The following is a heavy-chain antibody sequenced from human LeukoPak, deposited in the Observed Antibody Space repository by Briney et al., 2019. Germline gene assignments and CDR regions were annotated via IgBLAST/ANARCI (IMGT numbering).Heavy chain of an antibody. D-gene: IGHD6-19*01. J-gene: IGHJ4*02. CDR1: GGSSSGYY. V-gene: IGHV4-34*01. CDR3: ARGKGSGWTFDY. CDR2: INHSGST. Sequence: PSETLSLTCAVYGGSSSGYYWTWIRQPPGKGLEWIGEINHSGSTNYNPSLKSRVTISVDTSKNQFSLKLSSVTAADTAVYYCARGKGSGWTFDYWGQGTLVTVSS.